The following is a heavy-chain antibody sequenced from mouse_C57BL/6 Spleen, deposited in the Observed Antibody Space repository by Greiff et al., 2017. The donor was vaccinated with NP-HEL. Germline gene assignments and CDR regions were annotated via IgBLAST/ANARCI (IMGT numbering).Heavy chain of an antibody. D-gene: IGHD2-4*01. CDR2: IWGDGGT. CDR1: GFSLTSYG. V-gene: IGHV2-3*01. CDR3: AKNEGLRRYYAMDY. Sequence: VMLVESGPGLVAPSQSLSITCTVSGFSLTSYGVSWVRQPPGKGLEWLGVIWGDGGTTYHSALISRLSISNENSKSQVFIKLNRLQTDDTATYYCAKNEGLRRYYAMDYWGQGTSVTVSS. J-gene: IGHJ4*01.